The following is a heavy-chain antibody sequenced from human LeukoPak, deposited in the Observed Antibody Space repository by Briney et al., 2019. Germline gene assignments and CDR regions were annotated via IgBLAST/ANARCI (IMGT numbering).Heavy chain of an antibody. Sequence: GGSLRRSCAASGFTFSSYAMSWVRQAPGKGLEWVSSISGSGGSTYYADSVRGRLTVSRDNSRNTLALQMNSLRAEDTAVYYCAGSPTVDAAFDIWGQGTMVTVSS. J-gene: IGHJ3*02. CDR1: GFTFSSYA. V-gene: IGHV3-23*01. CDR3: AGSPTVDAAFDI. CDR2: ISGSGGST. D-gene: IGHD4-23*01.